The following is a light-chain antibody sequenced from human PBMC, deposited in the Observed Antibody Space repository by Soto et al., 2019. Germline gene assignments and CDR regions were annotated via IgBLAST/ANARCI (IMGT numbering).Light chain of an antibody. CDR1: QSVGSN. V-gene: IGKV3-15*01. CDR2: GAF. Sequence: EIVMTQSPVTLSVSPGERATLSCRAGQSVGSNLAWYQQKPGQAPRLLIYGAFTRATGTPARFSGSGSGTEFTLTISSLQSEDFAVYYCQQYDKGPQTFGPGTKVDIK. J-gene: IGKJ3*01. CDR3: QQYDKGPQT.